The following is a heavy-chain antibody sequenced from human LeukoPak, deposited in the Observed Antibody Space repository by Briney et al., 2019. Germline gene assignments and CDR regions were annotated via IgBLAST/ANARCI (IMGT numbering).Heavy chain of an antibody. CDR2: ISSSGSTI. D-gene: IGHD3-9*01. Sequence: GGSLRLSCGASGFTFSDYYMSWIRQAPGKGLEWVSYISSSGSTIYYADSVKGRFTISRDKAKNSLYLQMNSLRAEDTAVYYCARDQYYDILAGYYTCFDYWGQGTLVTVSS. V-gene: IGHV3-11*04. CDR3: ARDQYYDILAGYYTCFDY. J-gene: IGHJ4*02. CDR1: GFTFSDYY.